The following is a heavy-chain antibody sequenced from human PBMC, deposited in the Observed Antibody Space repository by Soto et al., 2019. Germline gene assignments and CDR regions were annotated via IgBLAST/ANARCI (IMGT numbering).Heavy chain of an antibody. Sequence: QVQLQESGPGLVKPSETLSLTCTVSGGSLSSYYWSWIRQPPGKGLEWIGYIYFTGRTSYNPSLKSRVTISVDTSRNQFSLEFSSVPAADTAVYYGARHMDTPGYGAFDYWGQGALVAVSS. J-gene: IGHJ4*02. V-gene: IGHV4-59*08. CDR3: ARHMDTPGYGAFDY. CDR2: IYFTGRT. D-gene: IGHD5-18*01. CDR1: GGSLSSYY.